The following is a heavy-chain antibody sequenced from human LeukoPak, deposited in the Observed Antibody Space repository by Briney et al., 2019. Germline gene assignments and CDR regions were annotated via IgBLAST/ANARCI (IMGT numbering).Heavy chain of an antibody. CDR1: GYTFTGYY. J-gene: IGHJ5*02. V-gene: IGHV1-2*02. D-gene: IGHD2-2*01. CDR3: ARAGSLVRWNWFDP. Sequence: ASVKVSCKASGYTFTGYYMHWVRQAPGQGLEWMGWINPNSGGTNYAQKFQGRVTMTRDTSISTAYMELSRLRSDDTAVYYCARAGSLVRWNWFDPWGQGTLVTVSS. CDR2: INPNSGGT.